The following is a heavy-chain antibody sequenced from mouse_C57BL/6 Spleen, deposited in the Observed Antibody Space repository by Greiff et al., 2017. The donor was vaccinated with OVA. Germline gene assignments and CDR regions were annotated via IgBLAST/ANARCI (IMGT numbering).Heavy chain of an antibody. D-gene: IGHD1-1*01. J-gene: IGHJ3*01. CDR2: IDPEDGDT. CDR3: TTPYYYGSSYGWFAY. V-gene: IGHV14-1*01. Sequence: EVQVVESGAELVRPGASVKLSCTASGFNIKDYYMHWVKQRPEQGLEWIGRIDPEDGDTEYAPKFQGKATMTADTSSNTAYLQLSSLTSEDTAVYYCTTPYYYGSSYGWFAYWGQGTLVTVSA. CDR1: GFNIKDYY.